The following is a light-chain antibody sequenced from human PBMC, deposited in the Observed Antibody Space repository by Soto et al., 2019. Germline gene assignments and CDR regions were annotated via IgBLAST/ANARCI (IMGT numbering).Light chain of an antibody. Sequence: QSVLTQPPSVSGSPGQSVTISRTGTSSDVRSYNRVSWYQQPPGTAPKLMIYEVNNRPSGVPDRFSGSKSGNTASLTISGLQAEDEADYYCSSYTSSSTFVFGTGTKVTVL. V-gene: IGLV2-18*02. CDR2: EVN. J-gene: IGLJ1*01. CDR3: SSYTSSSTFV. CDR1: SSDVRSYNR.